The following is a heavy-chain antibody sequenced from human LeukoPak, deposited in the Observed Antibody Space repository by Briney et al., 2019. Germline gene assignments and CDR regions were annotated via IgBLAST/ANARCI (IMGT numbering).Heavy chain of an antibody. CDR1: GGSISSGGYY. Sequence: TLSLTCTVSGGSISSGGYYWSWIRQPPGKGLEWIGYIYHSGSTYYNPSLKSRVTISVDRSKNQFSLKLSSVTAADTAVYYRARAGWNAFDIWGQGTMVTVSS. J-gene: IGHJ3*02. CDR3: ARAGWNAFDI. D-gene: IGHD6-19*01. V-gene: IGHV4-30-2*01. CDR2: IYHSGST.